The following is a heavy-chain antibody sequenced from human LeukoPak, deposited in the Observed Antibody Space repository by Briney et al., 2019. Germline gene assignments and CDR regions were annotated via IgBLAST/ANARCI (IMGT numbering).Heavy chain of an antibody. CDR3: AKDRGSGSYFDY. V-gene: IGHV4-39*02. CDR1: GGSIITNDYW. D-gene: IGHD3-10*01. Sequence: SETLSLTCVVSGGSIITNDYWWGWIRQPPGKGLEWIGTIDHAGTTFYNVSLKSRVTISVDTPNNQFSLRLNSVGAADTAVYYCAKDRGSGSYFDYWGQGTLVTVSS. CDR2: IDHAGTT. J-gene: IGHJ4*02.